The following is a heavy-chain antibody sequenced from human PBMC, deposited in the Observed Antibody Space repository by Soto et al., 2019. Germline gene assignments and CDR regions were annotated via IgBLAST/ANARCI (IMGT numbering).Heavy chain of an antibody. CDR3: ASLSSQWLPTPS. CDR2: IYYSGST. D-gene: IGHD6-19*01. V-gene: IGHV4-31*03. J-gene: IGHJ5*02. Sequence: SETLSLTCTVSGGSISIGGYYWNWIRQHPGKGLEWIGYIYYSGSTYYNPSLKSRGTISVDTSKNQFSLNLSSVTAAGTAVYYCASLSSQWLPTPSWGQGTLVTVYS. CDR1: GGSISIGGYY.